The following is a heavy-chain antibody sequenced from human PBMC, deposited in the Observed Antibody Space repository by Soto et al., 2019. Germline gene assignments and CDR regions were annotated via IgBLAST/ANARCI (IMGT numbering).Heavy chain of an antibody. D-gene: IGHD6-19*01. CDR1: GGSISSYY. J-gene: IGHJ4*02. CDR2: IYYSGST. V-gene: IGHV4-59*01. CDR3: AREGGVAVAFDY. Sequence: SETLSLTCTVSGGSISSYYWSWIRQPPGKGLEWIGYIYYSGSTNYNPSLKSRVTISVDTSKNQFSLKLSSVTAADTAVYYCAREGGVAVAFDYWGQGTLVTVSS.